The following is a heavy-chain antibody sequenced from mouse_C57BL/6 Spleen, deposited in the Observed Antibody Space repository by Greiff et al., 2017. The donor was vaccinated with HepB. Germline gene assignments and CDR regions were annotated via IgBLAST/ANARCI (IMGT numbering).Heavy chain of an antibody. CDR2: IYPGNSDT. V-gene: IGHV1-5*01. J-gene: IGHJ4*01. Sequence: VQLQQSGTVLARPGASVKMSCKTSGYTFTSYWMHWVKQRPGQGLEWIGAIYPGNSDTSYNQKFKSKATLTVDKSSSTAYMQLSSLTSEDSAVYYCARSSSGYAMDYWGQGTSVTVSS. D-gene: IGHD3-2*02. CDR3: ARSSSGYAMDY. CDR1: GYTFTSYW.